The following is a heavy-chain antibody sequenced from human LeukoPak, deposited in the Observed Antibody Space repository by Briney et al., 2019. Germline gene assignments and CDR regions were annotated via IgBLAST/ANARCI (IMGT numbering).Heavy chain of an antibody. CDR3: AREGRDYYDSSGYFN. V-gene: IGHV3-53*01. CDR1: GFTVSSNY. J-gene: IGHJ4*02. CDR2: IYSGGST. D-gene: IGHD3-22*01. Sequence: GGPLRLSCAASGFTVSSNYMSWVRQAPGKGLEWVSVIYSGGSTYYADSVKGRFTISRDNSKNTLYLQMNSLRAEDTAVYYCAREGRDYYDSSGYFNWGQGTLVTVSS.